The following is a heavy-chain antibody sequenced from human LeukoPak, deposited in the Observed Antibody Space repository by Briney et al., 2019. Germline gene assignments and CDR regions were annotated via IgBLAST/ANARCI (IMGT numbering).Heavy chain of an antibody. D-gene: IGHD2-2*01. V-gene: IGHV1-2*02. CDR1: GYTFTGYY. J-gene: IGHJ4*02. CDR2: INPDSGDT. Sequence: ASVKVSCKASGYTFTGYYMHWVRQAPGQGLEWMGWINPDSGDTNYAQRFQGRVTMTRDTSISTAYMDLSRLRSGDTAVYYCARDSGYCSSTGCYYFDYWGQGTLVTVSS. CDR3: ARDSGYCSSTGCYYFDY.